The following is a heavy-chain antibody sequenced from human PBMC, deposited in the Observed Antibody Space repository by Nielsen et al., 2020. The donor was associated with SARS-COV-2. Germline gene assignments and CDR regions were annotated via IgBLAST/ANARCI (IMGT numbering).Heavy chain of an antibody. CDR3: AREGQGGYCSGGSCPLDV. D-gene: IGHD2-15*01. V-gene: IGHV7-4-1*02. J-gene: IGHJ6*04. CDR2: INTNTGNP. Sequence: WVRQAPGQGLEWMGWINTNTGNPTYAQGFTGRFVFSLDKSVNTAYLQISSLKAEDTAVYYCAREGQGGYCSGGSCPLDVWGKGTTVTVSS.